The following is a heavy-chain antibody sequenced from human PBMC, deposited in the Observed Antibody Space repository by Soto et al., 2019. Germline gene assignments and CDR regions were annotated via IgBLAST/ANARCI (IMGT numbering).Heavy chain of an antibody. D-gene: IGHD2-15*01. J-gene: IGHJ3*02. V-gene: IGHV3-30-3*01. CDR3: ARTHCSGGCDAFDI. Sequence: QVQLVESGGGVVQPGRSLRLSCAASGFTFSSYAMHLVRQAPGKGLEWVAVMSYDGSNKYYADSGKGRFTISRDNSKNTLHRHMNSLRGEDTAVYYCARTHCSGGCDAFDIWGQGTMVTVSS. CDR1: GFTFSSYA. CDR2: MSYDGSNK.